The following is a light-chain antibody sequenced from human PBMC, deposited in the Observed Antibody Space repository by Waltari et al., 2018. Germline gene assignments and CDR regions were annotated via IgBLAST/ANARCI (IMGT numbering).Light chain of an antibody. CDR3: SSYAGSNNLV. CDR2: EVT. J-gene: IGLJ2*01. CDR1: SSDAGGYNY. V-gene: IGLV2-8*01. Sequence: QSALTQPPSASGSPGQSVTISCTGTSSDAGGYNYVSCYQQHPGKAPKLMISEVTKRPSGVPDRFSGSKSGNTASLTVSGLQAEDEADYYCSSYAGSNNLVFGGGTKLTVL.